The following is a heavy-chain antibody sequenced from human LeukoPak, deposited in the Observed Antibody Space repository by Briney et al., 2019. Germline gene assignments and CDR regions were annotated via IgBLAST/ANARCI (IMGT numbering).Heavy chain of an antibody. J-gene: IGHJ4*02. V-gene: IGHV1-2*02. Sequence: ASVKVSCKASGYTFTGYYMHWVRQAPGQGLEWMGWINPNSGGTNYAQKFQGRVTMTRDTSISTAYMELSRLRSDDTAVYYCARDFTPGWGWGSGYFDYWGQGTLVTVSS. CDR1: GYTFTGYY. D-gene: IGHD7-27*01. CDR3: ARDFTPGWGWGSGYFDY. CDR2: INPNSGGT.